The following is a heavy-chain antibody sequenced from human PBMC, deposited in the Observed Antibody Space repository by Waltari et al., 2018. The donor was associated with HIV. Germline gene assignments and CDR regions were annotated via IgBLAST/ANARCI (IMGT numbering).Heavy chain of an antibody. Sequence: QVQLVESGGGVVQPGRSRSLSCSASGFTFSNFAFHWVRQAPGKGLEWVAVIWYDGENKYYADSVKGRFTISRDNSKNTLYLQMNSLRVEDTAVYYCARGGYYYDISGYYHYWGQGTLVTVSS. V-gene: IGHV3-33*01. J-gene: IGHJ4*02. CDR1: GFTFSNFA. CDR2: IWYDGENK. D-gene: IGHD3-22*01. CDR3: ARGGYYYDISGYYHY.